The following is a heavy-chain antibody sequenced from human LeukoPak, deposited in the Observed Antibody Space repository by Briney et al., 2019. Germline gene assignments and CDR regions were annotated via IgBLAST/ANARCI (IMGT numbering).Heavy chain of an antibody. J-gene: IGHJ4*02. D-gene: IGHD6-19*01. CDR3: ARDMYSSGWYWYYFDY. CDR1: GGSISSYY. V-gene: IGHV4-4*07. Sequence: PSETLSLTCTVSGGSISSYYWSWIRQPAGKGLEWIGRIYTSGSTNYNPSLKSRVTMSVDTSKNQFSLKLSSVTAADTAVYYCARDMYSSGWYWYYFDYWGQGTLVTVSS. CDR2: IYTSGST.